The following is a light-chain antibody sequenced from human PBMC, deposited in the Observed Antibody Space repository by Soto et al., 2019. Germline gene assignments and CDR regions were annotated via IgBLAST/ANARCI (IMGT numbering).Light chain of an antibody. CDR2: GAS. CDR1: QSLSSN. Sequence: DTVLTQSPATLSVSPGERAAVSCRASQSLSSNLAWYQQKPGQAPRLLIIGASTRATGIPARFRGSGSGTEFTLTIDSLQSEDFAVYYCQQYNDWPPAFGGGTKVEIK. CDR3: QQYNDWPPA. V-gene: IGKV3-15*01. J-gene: IGKJ4*01.